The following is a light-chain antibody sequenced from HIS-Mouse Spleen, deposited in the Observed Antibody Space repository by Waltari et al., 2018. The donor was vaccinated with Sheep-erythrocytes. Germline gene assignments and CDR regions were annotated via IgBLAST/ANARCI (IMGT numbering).Light chain of an antibody. J-gene: IGLJ3*02. V-gene: IGLV1-51*01. CDR2: DNN. Sequence: QSVLTQPPSVSAAPGQKGTISCSGSSSNIGNNYVSWYQQLPGTAPKLLIYDNNKRPSGIPDRFSGSKSGTSATLGITGLQTGDEADYYCGTCDSSLSAGVFGGGTKLTVL. CDR1: SSNIGNNY. CDR3: GTCDSSLSAGV.